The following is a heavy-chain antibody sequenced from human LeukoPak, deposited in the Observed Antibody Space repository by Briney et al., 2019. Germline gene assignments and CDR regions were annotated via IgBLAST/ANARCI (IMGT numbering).Heavy chain of an antibody. V-gene: IGHV4-39*07. CDR2: MYSSGST. D-gene: IGHD5-12*01. CDR1: GGSISSSSYY. J-gene: IGHJ4*02. CDR3: ARSGSGYLRYYFDY. Sequence: PSETLSLTCTVSGGSISSSSYYWGWIRQPPGKGLEWIGSMYSSGSTYYNPSLKSRVTISVDTSKNQFSLKLSSVSAADTAVYYCARSGSGYLRYYFDYWGQGTLVTVSS.